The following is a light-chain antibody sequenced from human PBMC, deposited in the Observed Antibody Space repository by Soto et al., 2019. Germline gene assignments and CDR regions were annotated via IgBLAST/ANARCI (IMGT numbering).Light chain of an antibody. Sequence: EIVMTQSPATLSLSPGERATLSCRASQSVSNNLAWYQQKSGQAPRLLIYGASTRATGIPARFSGSGSGTEFTLTISSLQSEDFAVYYCPQYDNWPPWTFGQGTEVEIK. CDR1: QSVSNN. CDR3: PQYDNWPPWT. CDR2: GAS. J-gene: IGKJ1*01. V-gene: IGKV3-15*01.